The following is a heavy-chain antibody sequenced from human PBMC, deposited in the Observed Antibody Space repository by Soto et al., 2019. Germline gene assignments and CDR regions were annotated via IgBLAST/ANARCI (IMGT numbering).Heavy chain of an antibody. J-gene: IGHJ6*02. CDR3: SMMARTNYGMDF. Sequence: TLSLTCTVSGGSIHSSLYSWTWIRQAPAKGLEWIGYLFHGGSTYYTPSLASRAIMTLDRSKNQFTLMLTSVTAADTAVYYCSMMARTNYGMDFWGQGTMVTVSS. CDR1: GGSIHSSLYS. CDR2: LFHGGST. V-gene: IGHV4-30-2*01. D-gene: IGHD3-22*01.